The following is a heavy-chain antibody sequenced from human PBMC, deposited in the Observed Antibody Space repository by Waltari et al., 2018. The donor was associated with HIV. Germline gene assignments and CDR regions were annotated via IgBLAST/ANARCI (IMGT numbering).Heavy chain of an antibody. CDR3: ARGKMSAPGTSYFDY. J-gene: IGHJ4*02. CDR1: GFASSNYD. Sequence: EVQLVESGGGLVQPGGSLRLSCAASGFASSNYDLHWVRQAAGKGQEGVSFNGTSGDTYYSDSVKGRFSISRENAENSFYRQMNSLTAGDTAVYYCARGKMSAPGTSYFDYWGQGTLVTVSS. D-gene: IGHD6-13*01. V-gene: IGHV3-13*01. CDR2: NGTSGDT.